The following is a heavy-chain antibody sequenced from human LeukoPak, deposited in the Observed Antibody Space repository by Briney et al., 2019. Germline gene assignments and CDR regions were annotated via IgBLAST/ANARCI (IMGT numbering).Heavy chain of an antibody. V-gene: IGHV1-18*01. Sequence: ASVKVSCKASGYTFTSYDINWVRQATGQGREWMGWMNPNSGNTNYAQKLQGRVTMTTDTSTSTAYMELRSLRSDDTAVYYCASSGSTSSEDYWGQGTLVTVSS. CDR1: GYTFTSYD. D-gene: IGHD2-2*01. CDR2: MNPNSGNT. CDR3: ASSGSTSSEDY. J-gene: IGHJ4*02.